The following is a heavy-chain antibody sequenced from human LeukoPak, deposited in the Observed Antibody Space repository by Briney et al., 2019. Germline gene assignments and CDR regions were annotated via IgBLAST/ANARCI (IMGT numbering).Heavy chain of an antibody. Sequence: SETLSLTCALYGGSFSGYYWSWIREPPGKGLECMGEIIHSGSTNYNPPLQRRVTISVDTAKNQFSLKLSSVTAADTAVYYCARGRYCSSTSCYVYYFDYWGQGTLVTVSS. D-gene: IGHD2-2*01. CDR1: GGSFSGYY. CDR3: ARGRYCSSTSCYVYYFDY. V-gene: IGHV4-34*01. CDR2: IIHSGST. J-gene: IGHJ4*02.